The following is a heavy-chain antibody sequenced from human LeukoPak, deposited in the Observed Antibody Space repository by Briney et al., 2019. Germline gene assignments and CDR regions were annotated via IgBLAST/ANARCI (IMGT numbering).Heavy chain of an antibody. Sequence: VAVIWYDGSNKYYADSVKGRFTISRDNSKNTLYLQMNSLRAEDTAVYYCAREGRMIAAFDIWGQGTMVTVSS. CDR2: IWYDGSNK. CDR3: AREGRMIAAFDI. V-gene: IGHV3-33*01. D-gene: IGHD3-22*01. J-gene: IGHJ3*02.